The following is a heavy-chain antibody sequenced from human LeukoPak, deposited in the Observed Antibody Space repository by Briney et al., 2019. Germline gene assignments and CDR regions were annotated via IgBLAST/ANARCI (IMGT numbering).Heavy chain of an antibody. J-gene: IGHJ5*02. CDR1: GGSLSSYY. Sequence: SETLSLTCTVSGGSLSSYYWSWIRQPPGKGLEWIGYIYYSGSTNYNPSLKSRVTISVDTSKNQFSLKLSSVTAADTAVYYCARALPDIVVVPAAMRWFDPWGQGTLVTVSS. D-gene: IGHD2-2*01. CDR3: ARALPDIVVVPAAMRWFDP. CDR2: IYYSGST. V-gene: IGHV4-59*01.